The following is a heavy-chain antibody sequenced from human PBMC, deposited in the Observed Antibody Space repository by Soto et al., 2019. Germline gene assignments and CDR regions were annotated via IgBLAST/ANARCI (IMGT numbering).Heavy chain of an antibody. CDR2: ISWNSGSI. CDR3: AKTNPIVATTGSFDD. D-gene: IGHD5-12*01. J-gene: IGHJ4*02. CDR1: GFTFDDYA. Sequence: GGSLRLSCAASGFTFDDYAMHWVRQAPGKGLEWVSGISWNSGSIVYADSVKGRFTISRDNAKNSLYLQMNSLRAEDTALYYCAKTNPIVATTGSFDDWGQGTLVTVSS. V-gene: IGHV3-9*01.